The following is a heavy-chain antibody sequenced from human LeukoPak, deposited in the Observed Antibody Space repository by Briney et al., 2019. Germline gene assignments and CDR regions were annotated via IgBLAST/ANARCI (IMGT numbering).Heavy chain of an antibody. D-gene: IGHD2-21*02. CDR3: ARSLDIVVVTAPGLDY. CDR2: ISSSGSTI. V-gene: IGHV3-11*01. J-gene: IGHJ4*02. CDR1: GFTFSDYY. Sequence: GGSLRPSCAASGFTFSDYYMSWIRQAPGKGLEWVSYISSSGSTIYYADSVKGRFTISRDNAKNSLYLQMNSLRAEDTAVYYCARSLDIVVVTAPGLDYWGQGTLVTVSS.